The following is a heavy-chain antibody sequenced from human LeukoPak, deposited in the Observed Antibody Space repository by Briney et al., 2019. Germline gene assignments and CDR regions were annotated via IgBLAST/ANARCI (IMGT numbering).Heavy chain of an antibody. Sequence: GGSLRLSCTTSGFPFIEYSMNWVRQAPGKGLEWISYIGIDSGNTKYADSVRGRFTISADKAKNSLYLQMNSLRVEDTAVYYCARDHNYAFDNWGQGTLVSVAS. CDR1: GFPFIEYS. V-gene: IGHV3-48*01. CDR3: ARDHNYAFDN. D-gene: IGHD1-1*01. J-gene: IGHJ4*02. CDR2: IGIDSGNT.